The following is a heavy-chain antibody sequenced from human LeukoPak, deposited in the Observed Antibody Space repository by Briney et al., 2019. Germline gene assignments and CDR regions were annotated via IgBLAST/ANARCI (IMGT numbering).Heavy chain of an antibody. CDR3: ARDIDKYSSGWPLDY. Sequence: PGGSLRLSCAASGFTFSSYGMHWVRQAPGKGLEWVAVIWYDGSNKYYADSVKGRFTISRDNSKNTLYLQMNSLRAEDTAVYYCARDIDKYSSGWPLDYSGQGNLVTVSS. V-gene: IGHV3-33*01. D-gene: IGHD6-19*01. CDR1: GFTFSSYG. CDR2: IWYDGSNK. J-gene: IGHJ4*02.